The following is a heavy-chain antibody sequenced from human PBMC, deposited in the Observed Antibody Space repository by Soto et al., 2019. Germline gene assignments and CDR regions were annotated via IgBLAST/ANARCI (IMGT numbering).Heavy chain of an antibody. J-gene: IGHJ6*02. CDR2: ISHDGSNQ. D-gene: IGHD2-21*02. Sequence: QVQLVESGGGVVQPGRSLRLSCAPSGFSFSDFGMHWVRQALGKGLEWVAAISHDGSNQYYGDSVKGRFSISRDHSNNRLYLQMNNLKVEDSAIYFCAKETRSRAVTATRVNGMDVWGQGTTVTVSS. V-gene: IGHV3-30*18. CDR1: GFSFSDFG. CDR3: AKETRSRAVTATRVNGMDV.